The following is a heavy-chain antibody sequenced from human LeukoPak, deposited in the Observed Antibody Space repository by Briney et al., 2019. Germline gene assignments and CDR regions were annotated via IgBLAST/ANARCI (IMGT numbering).Heavy chain of an antibody. CDR2: IYYSGST. Sequence: SETLSLTCTLSGGSISSYYWSWIRQPPGKGLEWIGYIYYSGSTNYNPSLKSRVTISVDTSKNQFSLKLSSVTAADTAVYYCARVGYYDFWSGSVGYYFDYWGQGTLVTVSS. V-gene: IGHV4-59*01. D-gene: IGHD3-3*01. CDR3: ARVGYYDFWSGSVGYYFDY. J-gene: IGHJ4*02. CDR1: GGSISSYY.